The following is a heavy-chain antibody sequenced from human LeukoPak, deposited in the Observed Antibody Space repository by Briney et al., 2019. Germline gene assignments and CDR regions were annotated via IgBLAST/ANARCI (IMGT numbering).Heavy chain of an antibody. V-gene: IGHV4-39*07. J-gene: IGHJ6*03. CDR2: IYHSGRT. CDR1: GGSISSGGYS. CDR3: ARVRYSSGWYLSGTYYYYMDV. D-gene: IGHD6-19*01. Sequence: PSETLSLTCAVSGGSISSGGYSWSWIRQPPGKGLEWIGSIYHSGRTYYNPSLKSRVTISVDTSKNQVSLILTSVTAADTAVYYCARVRYSSGWYLSGTYYYYMDVWGKGTTVTISS.